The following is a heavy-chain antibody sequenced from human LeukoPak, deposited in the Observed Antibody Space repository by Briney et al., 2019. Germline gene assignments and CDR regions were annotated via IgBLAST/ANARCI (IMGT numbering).Heavy chain of an antibody. J-gene: IGHJ6*02. CDR2: INPSGGST. V-gene: IGHV1-46*01. D-gene: IGHD2-2*01. CDR3: ARDQTDCSSNSCHNFHYGMDV. Sequence: GASVKVSCKASGYTFTSYHTHWVRQAPGQGLEWMGIINPSGGSTGYAQKFQGRITMTRDTSTNTVYMDLSSLRSEDTAVYYCARDQTDCSSNSCHNFHYGMDVWGQGTTVTVSS. CDR1: GYTFTSYH.